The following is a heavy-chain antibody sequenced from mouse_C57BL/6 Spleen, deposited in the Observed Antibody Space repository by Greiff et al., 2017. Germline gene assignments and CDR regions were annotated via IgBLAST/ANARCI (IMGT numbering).Heavy chain of an antibody. Sequence: EVQGVESGGGLVKPGGSLKLSCAASGFTFSSYTMSWVRQTPEKRLGWVATISGGGGNTYYPDSVKGRFTISRDNAKNTLYLQMSSLRSEDTALYYCARHTDYYGSSYGYFDVWGTGTTVTVSS. J-gene: IGHJ1*03. V-gene: IGHV5-9*01. CDR2: ISGGGGNT. D-gene: IGHD1-1*01. CDR1: GFTFSSYT. CDR3: ARHTDYYGSSYGYFDV.